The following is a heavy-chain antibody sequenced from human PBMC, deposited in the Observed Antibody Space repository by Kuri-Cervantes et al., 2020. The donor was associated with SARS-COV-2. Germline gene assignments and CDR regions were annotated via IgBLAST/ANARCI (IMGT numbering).Heavy chain of an antibody. Sequence: ASVKVSCKASGYTFTSYGISWVRQAPGQGLEWMGWISAYNGNTNYAQKLQGRVTMTTDTSTSTAYMELRSLRSDDTAVYYCARGRDYGSGTKQIDAFDIWGQGTMVTVSS. D-gene: IGHD3-10*01. J-gene: IGHJ3*02. CDR2: ISAYNGNT. CDR1: GYTFTSYG. CDR3: ARGRDYGSGTKQIDAFDI. V-gene: IGHV1-18*04.